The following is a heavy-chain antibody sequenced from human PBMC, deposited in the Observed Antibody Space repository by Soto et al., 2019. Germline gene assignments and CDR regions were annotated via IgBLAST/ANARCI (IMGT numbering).Heavy chain of an antibody. CDR2: IDASGGST. V-gene: IGHV1-46*03. D-gene: IGHD3-10*01. CDR1: GYTFTDYY. J-gene: IGHJ4*01. Sequence: QVQLVQSGAEVKKPGASVKVSCKASGYTFTDYYMHWVRQAPGQGLEWMGIIDASGGSTTYTQKFPGNVTMRRETCTSTVYLELSRLRSEDTGLYYFGRDTSGSGSGFDYWGHGTLVTVSS. CDR3: GRDTSGSGSGFDY.